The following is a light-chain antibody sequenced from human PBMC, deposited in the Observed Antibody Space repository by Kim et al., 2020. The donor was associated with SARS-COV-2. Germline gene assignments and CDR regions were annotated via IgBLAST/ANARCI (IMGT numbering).Light chain of an antibody. V-gene: IGKV1-9*01. CDR2: TAS. CDR3: QQLNTYPVT. CDR1: QVISTS. Sequence: ASVGARVTITFRASQVISTSLAWYQQKPGLAPKLLIYTASTLQSGVPSRFLGSGSGTEFTLTIASLQPDDFATYYCQQLNTYPVTFGQGTRLEIK. J-gene: IGKJ5*01.